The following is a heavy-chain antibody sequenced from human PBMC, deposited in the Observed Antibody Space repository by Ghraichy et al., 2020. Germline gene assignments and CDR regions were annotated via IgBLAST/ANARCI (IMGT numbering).Heavy chain of an antibody. CDR1: GFSFTDYW. CDR2: LNIDGTTV. V-gene: IGHV3-74*01. Sequence: GGSLRLSCAASGFSFTDYWMHWVRQTPGRGLEWVSHLNIDGTTVNYADSVKGRFTISRDNAKNTMYLQMISLTVEDTAVYYCVRTYKAVLRHFDDWGQGTLVTVSS. CDR3: VRTYKAVLRHFDD. D-gene: IGHD1-14*01. J-gene: IGHJ4*02.